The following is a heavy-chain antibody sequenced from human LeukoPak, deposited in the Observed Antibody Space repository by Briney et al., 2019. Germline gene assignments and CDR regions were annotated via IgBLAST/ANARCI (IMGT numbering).Heavy chain of an antibody. CDR2: IHTIET. CDR1: GGSINGYF. D-gene: IGHD3-22*01. J-gene: IGHJ6*03. Sequence: SETLSLTCTISGGSINGYFGTWIRQASGKGLEWIGYIHTIETKYNPSLQSRVSMSIDTSKNQFSLNLRSVTAADTAAYYCARGLRDEERYYKYYYMDVWGKGTTVTVSS. V-gene: IGHV4-4*09. CDR3: ARGLRDEERYYKYYYMDV.